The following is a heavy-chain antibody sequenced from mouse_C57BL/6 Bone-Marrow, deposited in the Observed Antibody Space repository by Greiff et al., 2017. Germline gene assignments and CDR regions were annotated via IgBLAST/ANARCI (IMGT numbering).Heavy chain of an antibody. V-gene: IGHV14-4*01. CDR2: IDPENGDT. CDR3: TPLRDLDY. J-gene: IGHJ2*01. Sequence: EVQLQESGAELVRPGASVKLSCTASGFNIKDDYMHWVKQRPEKGLEWIGWIDPENGDTEYASKFTGKATITADTSYNTAYRELSSLTSEDTAVYYCTPLRDLDYWGQGTTLTVSS. CDR1: GFNIKDDY.